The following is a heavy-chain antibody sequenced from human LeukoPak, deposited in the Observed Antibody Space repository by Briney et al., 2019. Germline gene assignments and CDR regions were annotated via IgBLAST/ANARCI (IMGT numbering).Heavy chain of an antibody. D-gene: IGHD1/OR15-1a*01. Sequence: SETLSLTCTVSSASISNSYWTWIRQPPGKGLEWIGHFSHSGSTNYNPSLKSRVTISVDPSKNHFFLNLSSVTAPDTAAYYCPEQDGTLWGQGILVTVAS. CDR1: SASISNSY. V-gene: IGHV4-59*01. CDR2: FSHSGST. J-gene: IGHJ4*02. CDR3: PEQDGTL.